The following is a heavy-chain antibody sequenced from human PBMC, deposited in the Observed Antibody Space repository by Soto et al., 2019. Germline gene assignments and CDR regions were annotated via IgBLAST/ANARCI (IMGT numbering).Heavy chain of an antibody. CDR3: TKALRPSLNFFYYMVV. D-gene: IGHD3-16*01. CDR1: GFTFGSYA. V-gene: IGHV3-23*01. CDR2: LGGNGFTT. Sequence: EVQLLESGGGLVQPGGSLRLSCVVSGFTFGSYAMSWVRQAPEKGPEWVAILGGNGFTTYYADSVKARFTISGDKAKSTLFLQMNSLRADDTGVYYCTKALRPSLNFFYYMVVWGRGTSVTVSS. J-gene: IGHJ6*03.